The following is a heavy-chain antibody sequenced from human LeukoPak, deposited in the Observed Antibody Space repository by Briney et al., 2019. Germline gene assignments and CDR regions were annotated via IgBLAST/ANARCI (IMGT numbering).Heavy chain of an antibody. CDR1: GFTFSSYW. D-gene: IGHD6-13*01. V-gene: IGHV3-7*01. Sequence: PGGSLRLSCAASGFTFSSYWMSWVRQAPGNGLEWVANIKQDGSEKYYVDSVKGRFTISRDNAKNSLYLQMNSLRAEDTAVYYCARDHQNSSSWYQLISQGKYYYYGMDVWGQGTTVTVSS. CDR3: ARDHQNSSSWYQLISQGKYYYYGMDV. J-gene: IGHJ6*02. CDR2: IKQDGSEK.